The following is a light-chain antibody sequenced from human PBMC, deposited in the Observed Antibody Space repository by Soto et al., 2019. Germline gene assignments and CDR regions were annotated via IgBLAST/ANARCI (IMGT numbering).Light chain of an antibody. Sequence: DIQMTQSPSALSASVGDRVTITCQASQDIRNFLNWYQQKPGKVPHLLIYDASNLKTGVPSRFSGGGYGTDCTFTISSLQPEDIATYYCQHYETLPYTVGQGTKVESK. CDR1: QDIRNF. CDR3: QHYETLPYT. J-gene: IGKJ2*01. V-gene: IGKV1-33*01. CDR2: DAS.